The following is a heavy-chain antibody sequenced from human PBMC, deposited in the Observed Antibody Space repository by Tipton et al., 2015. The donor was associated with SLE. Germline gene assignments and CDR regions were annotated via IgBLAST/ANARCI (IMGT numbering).Heavy chain of an antibody. CDR1: GGSISSSSYY. J-gene: IGHJ3*02. CDR2: IYYSGST. CDR3: ARVPASDALDI. Sequence: TLSLTCTVSGGSISSSSYYWGWIRPPPGKGLEWIGIIYYSGSTYYNPYLKSRVSISAATSKNPFSLKLTSVTAAGTAVYYCARVPASDALDIWGQGTMVTVPS. V-gene: IGHV4-39*07.